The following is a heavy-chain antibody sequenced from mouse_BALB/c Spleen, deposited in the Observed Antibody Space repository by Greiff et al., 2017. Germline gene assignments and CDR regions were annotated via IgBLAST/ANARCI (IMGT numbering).Heavy chain of an antibody. D-gene: IGHD1-1*01. CDR3: AREPRSSYAAMDD. J-gene: IGHJ4*01. CDR2: IWGDGST. Sequence: QVQLKESGPGLVAPSQSLSITCTVSGFSLTGYGVNWVRQPPGKGLEWLGMIWGDGSTDYNSALKSRLSISKDNSKSQVFLKMNSLQTDDTARYYCAREPRSSYAAMDDWGQGTSVTVSS. CDR1: GFSLTGYG. V-gene: IGHV2-6-7*01.